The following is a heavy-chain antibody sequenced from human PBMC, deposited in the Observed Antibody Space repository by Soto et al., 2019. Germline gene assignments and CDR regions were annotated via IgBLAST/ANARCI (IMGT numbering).Heavy chain of an antibody. CDR3: SRNGTYSSSLSHHSGMDV. V-gene: IGHV1-69*13. Sequence: SVKVSCKASGGSFGNFIMNWVRQTPGQGLEWMGGIVPMLGTPTYAEKFKGRVRISATGSTSATYMELTSPRSEDTAIYYCSRNGTYSSSLSHHSGMDVWGQGTTVTVSS. CDR2: IVPMLGTP. CDR1: GGSFGNFI. J-gene: IGHJ6*02. D-gene: IGHD1-26*01.